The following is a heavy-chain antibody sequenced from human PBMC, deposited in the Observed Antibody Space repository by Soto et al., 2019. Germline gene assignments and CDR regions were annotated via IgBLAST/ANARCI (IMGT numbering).Heavy chain of an antibody. CDR3: TRGASGYGNFDY. CDR2: INSDGSSI. J-gene: IGHJ4*02. D-gene: IGHD5-12*01. V-gene: IGHV3-74*01. CDR1: GFTFSTW. Sequence: EVQLVESGGGLVQPGGSLRLSCAASGFTFSTWMDWVRQAPGKGLVWVSRINSDGSSITYADSVKGRFIISRDNAKNTLYLQMNSLTAEDTAVYYCTRGASGYGNFDYWGQGVLVTVSS.